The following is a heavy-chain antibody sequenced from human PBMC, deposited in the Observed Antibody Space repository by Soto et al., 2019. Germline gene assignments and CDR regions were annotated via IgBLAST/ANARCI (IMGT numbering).Heavy chain of an antibody. J-gene: IGHJ4*02. D-gene: IGHD6-13*01. CDR3: AKSGSSWYPYYFDY. Sequence: GGSLRLSCVVSGFTFSSYAMSWVRQAPGKGLEWVSAISGSGGSTYYADSVKGRFTISRDNSKNTLYLQMNSLRAEDTAVYYCAKSGSSWYPYYFDYWGQGTLVTVSS. CDR2: ISGSGGST. V-gene: IGHV3-23*01. CDR1: GFTFSSYA.